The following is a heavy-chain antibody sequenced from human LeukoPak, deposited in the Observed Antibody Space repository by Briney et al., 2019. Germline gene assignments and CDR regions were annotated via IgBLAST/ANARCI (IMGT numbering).Heavy chain of an antibody. D-gene: IGHD2/OR15-2a*01. CDR1: GFTVSSNY. V-gene: IGHV3-66*02. CDR2: LYSAGNT. J-gene: IGHJ4*02. CDR3: ARAREYLAIDY. Sequence: GGSLRLSCAASGFTVSSNYMNWVRQAPGKGLERVSVLYSAGNTFYADSVKGRFTISRDNSKNTLYLQMNSLRPEDTAVYYCARAREYLAIDYWGQGTLVTVSS.